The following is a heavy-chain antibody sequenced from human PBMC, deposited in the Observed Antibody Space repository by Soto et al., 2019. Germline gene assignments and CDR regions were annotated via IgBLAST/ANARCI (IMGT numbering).Heavy chain of an antibody. J-gene: IGHJ5*02. CDR2: ISGSGGST. Sequence: PGGYLSLSCAASGFTFSSYAMSWVRQAPGKGLEWVSAISGSGGSTYYADSVKGRFTISRDNSKNTLYLQMNSPRAEDTAVYYCAKEGRDDFWSGFYRIWFDPWGQGTLVTVPQ. CDR1: GFTFSSYA. D-gene: IGHD3-3*01. V-gene: IGHV3-23*01. CDR3: AKEGRDDFWSGFYRIWFDP.